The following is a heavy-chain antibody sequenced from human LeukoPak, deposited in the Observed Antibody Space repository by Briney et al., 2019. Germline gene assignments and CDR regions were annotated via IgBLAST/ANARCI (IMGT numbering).Heavy chain of an antibody. CDR3: ARHSNSMVRGVGDAFDI. J-gene: IGHJ3*02. Sequence: SETLSLTCTVSGGSISSGSYYWRWIRQPGGKGLEWIGRIYTSGSTNYNPSLKSRVTISVDTSKNQFSLKLSSVTAADTAVYYCARHSNSMVRGVGDAFDIWGQGTMVTVSS. CDR1: GGSISSGSYY. CDR2: IYTSGST. D-gene: IGHD3-10*01. V-gene: IGHV4-61*02.